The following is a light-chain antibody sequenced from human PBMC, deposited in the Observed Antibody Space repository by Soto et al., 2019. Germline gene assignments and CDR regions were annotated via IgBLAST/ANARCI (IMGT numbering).Light chain of an antibody. J-gene: IGKJ1*01. V-gene: IGKV1-5*01. CDR3: QQYNSYSTWT. Sequence: DIQMTQSPSTLSASVGDRVTITCRASQSISSWLAWYQQKPGKAPKLLIYDASSLESGVPSRFSVSGSGTEFTLTISSLQPDDFATDYCQQYNSYSTWTFGQGTKVEIK. CDR1: QSISSW. CDR2: DAS.